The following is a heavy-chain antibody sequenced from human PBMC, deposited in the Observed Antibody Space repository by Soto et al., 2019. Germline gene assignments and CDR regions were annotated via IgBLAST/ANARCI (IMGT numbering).Heavy chain of an antibody. CDR2: IYSGGNT. CDR1: GFTVSSEY. J-gene: IGHJ4*02. Sequence: GGSLRLSCAASGFTVSSEYMSWVRQAPGKGLEWVSVIYSGGNTYYADPVKGRFTISRDTSKNTLHLQMNSLRAEGTAVYYCARASGSRLFDYWGQGALVTVPQ. D-gene: IGHD1-26*01. CDR3: ARASGSRLFDY. V-gene: IGHV3-53*01.